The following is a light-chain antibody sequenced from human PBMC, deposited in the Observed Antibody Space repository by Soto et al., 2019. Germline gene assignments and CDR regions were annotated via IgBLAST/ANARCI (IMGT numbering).Light chain of an antibody. J-gene: IGKJ5*01. Sequence: EIVLTQSPATLSVSPGERATLSCRASQSVSSNLAWYQQKPGQAPRLLIYGASTRATGIPARFSGSGSGTEFTLTISSLQSEDFAFYYCQQYYDWPITFGAGTRLDIK. V-gene: IGKV3-15*01. CDR2: GAS. CDR1: QSVSSN. CDR3: QQYYDWPIT.